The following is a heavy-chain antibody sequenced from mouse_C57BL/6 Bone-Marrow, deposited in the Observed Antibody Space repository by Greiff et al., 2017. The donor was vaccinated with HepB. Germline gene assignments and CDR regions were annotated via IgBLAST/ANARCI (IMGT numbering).Heavy chain of an antibody. J-gene: IGHJ3*01. CDR2: INPNNGVT. CDR1: GYTFTDYY. Sequence: VQLQQSGPELVKPGASVKISCKASGYTFTDYYMNWVKQSHGKGLEWIGDINPNNGVTSYNQKFKGKATLTVDKSSSTAYMELRSLTSEDSAVYYCASQLTRTFEFAYCGQGTLVTVSA. V-gene: IGHV1-26*01. CDR3: ASQLTRTFEFAY. D-gene: IGHD4-1*01.